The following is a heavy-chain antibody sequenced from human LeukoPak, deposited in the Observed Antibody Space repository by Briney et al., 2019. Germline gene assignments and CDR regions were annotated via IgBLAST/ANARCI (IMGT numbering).Heavy chain of an antibody. V-gene: IGHV3-66*01. CDR1: GFTFSSYS. J-gene: IGHJ4*02. D-gene: IGHD6-13*01. CDR2: IYSGGST. CDR3: ARGGFGIAASFDY. Sequence: GGSLRLSCAASGFTFSSYSMSWVRQAPGKGLEWVSVIYSGGSTYYADSVKGRFTISRDNSKNTLYLQMNSLRAEDTAVYYCARGGFGIAASFDYWGQGTLVTVSS.